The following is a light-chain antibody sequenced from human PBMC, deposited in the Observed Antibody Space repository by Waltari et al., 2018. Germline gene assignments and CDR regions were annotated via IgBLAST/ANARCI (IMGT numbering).Light chain of an antibody. CDR3: MQGTHWPLT. V-gene: IGKV2-30*02. Sequence: DVAMTQSPVSLPVTLGQPASISCRSSQSLVHSDGNTYLNWFHQRPGQSPRRLIYKVSKRDSGVPDRFSGSGSGTDFTLKISRVEVEDVGVYYCMQGTHWPLTFGPGTKVDIK. J-gene: IGKJ3*01. CDR1: QSLVHSDGNTY. CDR2: KVS.